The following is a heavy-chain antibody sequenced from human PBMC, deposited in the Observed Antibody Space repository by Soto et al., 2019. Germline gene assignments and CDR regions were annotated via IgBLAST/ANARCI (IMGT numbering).Heavy chain of an antibody. CDR3: VGLGRDGYFDY. J-gene: IGHJ4*02. CDR1: GFTFSSYA. D-gene: IGHD6-19*01. V-gene: IGHV3-13*04. CDR2: IGTAGDT. Sequence: GGSLRLSCAVSGFTFSSYAMHWVRQPTGKGLEWVSAIGTAGDTYYAGSAKGRFTISRENAKSSLYLQMNSLRAGDTAVYYCVGLGRDGYFDYWGQGTLVTASS.